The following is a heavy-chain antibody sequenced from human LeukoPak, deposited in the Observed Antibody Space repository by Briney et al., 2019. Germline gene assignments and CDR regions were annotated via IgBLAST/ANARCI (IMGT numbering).Heavy chain of an antibody. D-gene: IGHD4-17*01. CDR2: INWNGGST. CDR1: GFTFSSYG. Sequence: GGSLRLSCAASGFTFSSYGMSWVRQAPGKGLEWVSGINWNGGSTGYADSVKGRFTISRDNAKNSLYLQMNSLRAEDTALYHCARDSRYGDYWFDPWGQGTLVTVSS. CDR3: ARDSRYGDYWFDP. J-gene: IGHJ5*02. V-gene: IGHV3-20*01.